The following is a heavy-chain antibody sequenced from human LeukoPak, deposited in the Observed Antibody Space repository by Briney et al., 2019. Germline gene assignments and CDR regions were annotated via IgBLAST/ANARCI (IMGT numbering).Heavy chain of an antibody. CDR2: IYHSGST. D-gene: IGHD1-26*01. Sequence: SQTLSLTCTVSGGSISSGGYYWSWIRQPPGKGLEWIGYIYHSGSTNYSPSLKSRVTISIDTSKNQFSLKLSSVTAADTAVYYCARDRSGSYFTWGQGTLVTVSS. CDR1: GGSISSGGYY. J-gene: IGHJ5*02. V-gene: IGHV4-30-2*01. CDR3: ARDRSGSYFT.